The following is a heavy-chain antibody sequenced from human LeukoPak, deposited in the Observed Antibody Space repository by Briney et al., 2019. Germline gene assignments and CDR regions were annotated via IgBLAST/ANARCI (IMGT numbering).Heavy chain of an antibody. J-gene: IGHJ4*02. CDR3: ARAETLAAIYFDF. D-gene: IGHD6-25*01. V-gene: IGHV4-59*01. CDR1: GGSISPYY. Sequence: SSETLSLTCSVSGGSISPYYWSWFRQPPGKGLEWIGYIFHSGITTYNPSLESRVTISLDSSKNQFFLRLTSVTAADTAMYYCARAETLAAIYFDFWGQGSLVTVSS. CDR2: IFHSGIT.